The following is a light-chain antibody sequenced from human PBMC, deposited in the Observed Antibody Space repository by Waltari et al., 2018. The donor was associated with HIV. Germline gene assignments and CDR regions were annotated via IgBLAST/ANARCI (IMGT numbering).Light chain of an antibody. CDR1: SSNIGTNY. V-gene: IGLV1-47*01. J-gene: IGLJ2*01. CDR3: AVWDDTLRGV. Sequence: QSVLPQPPSASGTPGQRVPISCSGSSSNIGTNYVYWYQQLPGTAPKVVIYRNKQRPSGVPDRFSGSKSGPSASLAINGLRSEDEANYYCAVWDDTLRGVFGGGTKLTVL. CDR2: RNK.